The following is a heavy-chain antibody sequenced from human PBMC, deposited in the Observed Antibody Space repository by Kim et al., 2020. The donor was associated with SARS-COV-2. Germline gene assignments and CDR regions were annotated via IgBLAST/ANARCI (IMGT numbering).Heavy chain of an antibody. J-gene: IGHJ4*01. CDR1: GFDFRNTW. Sequence: GGSLRLSCAAFGFDFRNTWMNWVRQAPGKGLEWIGRIKSSSDGGTVDYAGPVKGRFTMSRDDSKDTLYLQMNNLNTEDTAMYYCATVRTYWGHGTLATVS. CDR2: IKSSSDGGTV. V-gene: IGHV3-15*01. CDR3: ATVRTY.